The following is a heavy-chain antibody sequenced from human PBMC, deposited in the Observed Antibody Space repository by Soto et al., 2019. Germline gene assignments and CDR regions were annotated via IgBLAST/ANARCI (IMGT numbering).Heavy chain of an antibody. J-gene: IGHJ6*02. V-gene: IGHV4-34*01. D-gene: IGHD3-22*01. CDR2: INHSGST. CDR1: GGSFSGYY. CDR3: ARGRTWGGSGYYRGAEGVYYGMDV. Sequence: SETLSLTCAVYGGSFSGYYWSWIRQPPGKGLEWIGEINHSGSTNYNPSLKSRVTISVDTSKNQFSLKLSSVTAADTAVYYCARGRTWGGSGYYRGAEGVYYGMDVWGQGTTVT.